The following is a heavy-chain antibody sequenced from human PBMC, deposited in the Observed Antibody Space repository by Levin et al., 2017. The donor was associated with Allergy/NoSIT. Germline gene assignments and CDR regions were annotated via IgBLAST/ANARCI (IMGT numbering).Heavy chain of an antibody. CDR2: IGTAGDT. D-gene: IGHD6-13*01. Sequence: GESLKISCAASGFTFSSYDMHWVRQATGKGLEWVSAIGTAGDTYYPGSVKGRFTISRENAKNSLYLQMNSLRAGDTAVYYCARPDIAAAGTQGDWYFDLWGRGTLVTVSS. CDR3: ARPDIAAAGTQGDWYFDL. J-gene: IGHJ2*01. V-gene: IGHV3-13*01. CDR1: GFTFSSYD.